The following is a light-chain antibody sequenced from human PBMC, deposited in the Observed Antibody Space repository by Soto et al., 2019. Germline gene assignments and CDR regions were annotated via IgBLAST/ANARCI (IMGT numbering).Light chain of an antibody. V-gene: IGKV1-5*03. Sequence: DIQMTQSPSTLSASIGDRVTITCRASQSISSWLAWYQQKPGRAPKLLIQKASSLESGVPSTFSGSGSGTEFTRTISSLQPDDFATYDCQQYNSYPLTFGGGTKVEIK. J-gene: IGKJ4*01. CDR3: QQYNSYPLT. CDR1: QSISSW. CDR2: KAS.